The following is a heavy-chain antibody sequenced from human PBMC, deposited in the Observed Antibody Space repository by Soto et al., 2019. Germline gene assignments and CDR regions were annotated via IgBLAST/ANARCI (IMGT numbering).Heavy chain of an antibody. CDR3: ARVLRYFGWLLSDPDWFDS. V-gene: IGHV4-39*01. CDR2: IYYSGST. D-gene: IGHD3-9*01. CDR1: GGSISSSSYY. Sequence: PSETLSLTCTVSGGSISSSSYYWGWIRQPPGEGLEWIGSIYYSGSTYYNPSLKSRVTISVDTSKNQLSLKLSSVTAADTAVYYCARVLRYFGWLLSDPDWFDSRYQATLLTRS. J-gene: IGHJ5*01.